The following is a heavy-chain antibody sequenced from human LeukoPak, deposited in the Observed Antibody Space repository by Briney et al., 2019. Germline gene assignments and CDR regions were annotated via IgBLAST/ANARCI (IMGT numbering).Heavy chain of an antibody. CDR3: AKDNYGDFLPGD. CDR2: INHDGSST. Sequence: GGSLRLSCAPSGFTFSTFWMHWVRQAPGKGLVWVSRINHDGSSTNYADSVKGRFTISRDNSKNTLYLQMNSLRAEDTAVYYCAKDNYGDFLPGDWGQGTLVTVSS. J-gene: IGHJ4*02. D-gene: IGHD4-17*01. V-gene: IGHV3-74*01. CDR1: GFTFSTFW.